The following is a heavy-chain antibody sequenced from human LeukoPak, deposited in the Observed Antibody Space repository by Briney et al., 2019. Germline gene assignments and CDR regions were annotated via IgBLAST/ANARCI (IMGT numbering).Heavy chain of an antibody. CDR2: IYNSGST. CDR1: GGSISSYY. D-gene: IGHD3-10*01. V-gene: IGHV4-59*01. J-gene: IGHJ5*02. Sequence: SQTLSLTCAVSGGSISSYYWNWIRQPPGKGLEWIGHIYNSGSTNYNPSLKSRVTISVDTSKNQFSLKLSSVTAADTAVYYCARDGSGSYYNWFDPWGQGTLVNVSP. CDR3: ARDGSGSYYNWFDP.